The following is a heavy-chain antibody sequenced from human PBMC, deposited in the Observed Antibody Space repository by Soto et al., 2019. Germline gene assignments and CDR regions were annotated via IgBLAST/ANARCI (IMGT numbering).Heavy chain of an antibody. Sequence: PGGSLRLSCGASGFIFGKYSMNWVRQAPGKGLEWLSYISSNSVTIYYADSVRGRFTIFRDNAKNSLYLQMNSLRDEDTAVYYCAREDILGTRSFDYWGQGALVTVSS. CDR2: ISSNSVTI. D-gene: IGHD1-26*01. J-gene: IGHJ4*02. CDR3: AREDILGTRSFDY. V-gene: IGHV3-48*02. CDR1: GFIFGKYS.